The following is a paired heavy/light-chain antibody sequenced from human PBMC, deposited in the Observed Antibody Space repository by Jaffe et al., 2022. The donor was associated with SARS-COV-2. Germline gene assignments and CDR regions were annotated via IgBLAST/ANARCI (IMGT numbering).Light chain of an antibody. Sequence: QSLLTQPPSASGPPGQRITISCSGSRSNIGSNTFDWYHQLPGSAPKLLIYRNDQRTSGVPGRFTGSKSGTSASLTISGLQSGDEGDYYCAIWDDTLHAYVFGSGTQVIVL. CDR1: RSNIGSNT. J-gene: IGLJ1*01. CDR3: AIWDDTLHAYV. CDR2: RND. V-gene: IGLV1-44*01.
Heavy chain of an antibody. D-gene: IGHD2-8*02. CDR3: VRQRMGYCTGAACYDLGFNWVDP. CDR2: MSSSGTT. J-gene: IGHJ5*02. Sequence: QLQLRESGPGLVKPSETLSLTCTVSGASIGTSTYFWGWVRQSPGKGLEWIGIMSSSGTTHYNPSLQTRLTIALDTAENQFSLHLASVTAADTAVYFCVRQRMGYCTGAACYDLGFNWVDPWGQGAQVTVSS. CDR1: GASIGTSTYF. V-gene: IGHV4-39*01.